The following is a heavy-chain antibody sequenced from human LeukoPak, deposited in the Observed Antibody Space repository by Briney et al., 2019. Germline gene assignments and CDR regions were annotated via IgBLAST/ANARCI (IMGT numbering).Heavy chain of an antibody. CDR1: GFTFTFSSYG. CDR2: ISYDGSNK. CDR3: ARDWVYDFWSGYYYYYYGMDV. Sequence: AGGSLRLSCAASGFTFTFSSYGMHWVRQAPGKGLEWVAFISYDGSNKYYADSVKGRFTISRDNSKNTLYLQMNSLRAEDTAVYYCARDWVYDFWSGYYYYYYGMDVWGQGTTVTVSS. J-gene: IGHJ6*02. V-gene: IGHV3-30*03. D-gene: IGHD3-3*01.